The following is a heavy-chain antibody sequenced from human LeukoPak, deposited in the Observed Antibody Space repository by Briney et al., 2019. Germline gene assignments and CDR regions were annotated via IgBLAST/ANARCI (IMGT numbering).Heavy chain of an antibody. J-gene: IGHJ4*02. CDR2: ISYDGSNK. Sequence: GGSLRLSCAASGFTFSSYGMHWVRQAPGKGLEWVAVISYDGSNKYYADSVKGRFTISRDNSKNTLYLQMNSLRAEDTAVYYCATTMVRGVIGFWGQGTLVTVSS. V-gene: IGHV3-30*03. CDR1: GFTFSSYG. D-gene: IGHD3-10*01. CDR3: ATTMVRGVIGF.